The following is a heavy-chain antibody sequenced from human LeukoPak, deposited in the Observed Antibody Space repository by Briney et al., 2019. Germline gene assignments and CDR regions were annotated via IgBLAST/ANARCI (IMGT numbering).Heavy chain of an antibody. CDR1: GGTFSSYA. V-gene: IGHV1-69*05. J-gene: IGHJ4*02. D-gene: IGHD2-2*01. Sequence: SVKVSCKASGGTFSSYAISLVRQAPGQGLEWMGRIIPIFGTANYAQKFQGRVTITTDESTSTAYMELSSLRSEDTAVYYCARDHCSSTSCYTYFDYWGQGTLVTVSS. CDR3: ARDHCSSTSCYTYFDY. CDR2: IIPIFGTA.